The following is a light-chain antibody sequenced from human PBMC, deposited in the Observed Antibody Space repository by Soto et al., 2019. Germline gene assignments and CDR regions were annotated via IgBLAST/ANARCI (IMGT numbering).Light chain of an antibody. CDR2: DAS. CDR3: QQYESLPLT. CDR1: QDINKN. Sequence: DIQMTQYPSSLSASVGDRVTITCRASQDINKNLIWYQQKPGKAPKLLIYDASDLETGVPSRFSGSGSGTGFTFTISSLQPEDFATYYCQQYESLPLTFGQGTRLEI. J-gene: IGKJ5*01. V-gene: IGKV1-33*01.